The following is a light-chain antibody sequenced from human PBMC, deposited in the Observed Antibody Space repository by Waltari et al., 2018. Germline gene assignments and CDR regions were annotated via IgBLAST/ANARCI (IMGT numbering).Light chain of an antibody. Sequence: DIQMTQSPSTLSASVGDRVTITCRASQSISSWLAWYQQKPGKAPKLLIYKASTLESGVPSRFSGSGSGTEFTLTITSLQPDDFATYYCKDYSTYSRTFGQGTKVEIK. CDR3: KDYSTYSRT. V-gene: IGKV1-5*03. J-gene: IGKJ1*01. CDR2: KAS. CDR1: QSISSW.